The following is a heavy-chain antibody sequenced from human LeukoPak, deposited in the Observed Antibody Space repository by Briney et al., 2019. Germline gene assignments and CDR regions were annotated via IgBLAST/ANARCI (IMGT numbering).Heavy chain of an antibody. CDR1: GFTFSSYG. Sequence: GGSLRLSCAASGFTFSSYGMHWVRQAPGKGLEWVAVIWYDGSNKYYADSVKGRFTISRDNSKNTLYLQMNSLRAEDTAVYYCAGVYDFWSAFDYWGQGTLVTVSS. J-gene: IGHJ4*02. D-gene: IGHD3-3*01. CDR2: IWYDGSNK. CDR3: AGVYDFWSAFDY. V-gene: IGHV3-30*02.